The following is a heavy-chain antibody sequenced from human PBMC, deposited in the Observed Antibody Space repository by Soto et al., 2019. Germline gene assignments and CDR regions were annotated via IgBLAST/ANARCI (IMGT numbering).Heavy chain of an antibody. Sequence: QVTLKESGPVLVKPTETLTLTCTVSGFSLSNAGMGVSWIRQPPGKALEWLAHIFSNDEKSYSTFLKSRLTISKXSSXSXVVLTMTNMDPVDTGTYYCARIRDLTDYGDYYYFDYWGQGTLVTVSS. V-gene: IGHV2-26*01. CDR3: ARIRDLTDYGDYYYFDY. J-gene: IGHJ4*02. CDR2: IFSNDEK. CDR1: GFSLSNAGMG. D-gene: IGHD4-17*01.